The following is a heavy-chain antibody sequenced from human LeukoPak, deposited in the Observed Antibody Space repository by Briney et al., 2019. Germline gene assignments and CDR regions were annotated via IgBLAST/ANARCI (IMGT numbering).Heavy chain of an antibody. Sequence: ASVKVSCKASGFTFSSYGISWVRQAPGQGLEWMGWISAYNGKTNYAQKFQGRVTMTTDTSTSTAYMDLRSLRSDDTAVYYCARAPIYGDYVSPYGMDVWGQGTTVTVSS. V-gene: IGHV1-18*01. J-gene: IGHJ6*02. CDR1: GFTFSSYG. CDR3: ARAPIYGDYVSPYGMDV. D-gene: IGHD4-17*01. CDR2: ISAYNGKT.